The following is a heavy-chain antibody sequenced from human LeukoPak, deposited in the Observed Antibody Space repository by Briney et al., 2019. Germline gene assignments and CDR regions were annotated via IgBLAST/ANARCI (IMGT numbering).Heavy chain of an antibody. V-gene: IGHV3-30*18. Sequence: PGGSLRLSCAASGFTFRSYGMHWVRQAPGKGLEWVAVISYDENTKYYADSVKGRFTISRDNSKNTLYLQMNSLRAEDTAVYYCAKEYCGGGRCKDDFCDYWGQGTLVTVSS. CDR2: ISYDENTK. CDR1: GFTFRSYG. D-gene: IGHD2-15*01. J-gene: IGHJ4*02. CDR3: AKEYCGGGRCKDDFCDY.